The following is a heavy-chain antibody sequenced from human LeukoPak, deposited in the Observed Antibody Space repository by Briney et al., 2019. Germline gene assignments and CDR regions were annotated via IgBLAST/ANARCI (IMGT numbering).Heavy chain of an antibody. CDR3: AREGGERTYDY. CDR1: GFTFSSYA. D-gene: IGHD3-10*01. Sequence: PGGSLRLSCAASGFTFSSYAMHWVRQAPGKGLEWVAVISYDGSNKYYADSVKGRFTISRDNSKNTPYLQMNSLRAEDTAVYYCAREGGERTYDYWGQGTLVTVSS. J-gene: IGHJ4*02. V-gene: IGHV3-30*04. CDR2: ISYDGSNK.